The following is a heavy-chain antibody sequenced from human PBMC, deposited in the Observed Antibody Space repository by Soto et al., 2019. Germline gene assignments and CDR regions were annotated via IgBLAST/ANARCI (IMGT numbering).Heavy chain of an antibody. CDR2: IYYSGST. Sequence: QVQLQESGPGLVKPSQTLSLTCTVSGGSISSGGYYWSWIRQHPGKGLEWIGYIYYSGSTYYNPSLKSRVTIAVDTSKNQFSLKLSSVTAADTAVXXXXXXXXXXXXXXXXYWGQGTLVTVSS. CDR1: GGSISSGGYY. CDR3: XXXXXXXXXXXXXY. V-gene: IGHV4-31*03. J-gene: IGHJ4*02.